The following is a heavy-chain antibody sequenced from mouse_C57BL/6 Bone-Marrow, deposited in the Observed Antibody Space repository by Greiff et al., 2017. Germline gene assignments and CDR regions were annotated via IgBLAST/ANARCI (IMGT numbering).Heavy chain of an antibody. Sequence: VQLQQPGAELVKPGASVKMSCNASGYTFTSYWITWVQQRPGQGLEWIGDIYPGSGSTNYNEKFKSKATLTVDTSSSTAYMQLSSLTTEDSAIYYCARDGNFWFAYWGKGTLVTVSA. CDR2: IYPGSGST. J-gene: IGHJ3*01. V-gene: IGHV1-55*01. D-gene: IGHD2-1*01. CDR3: ARDGNFWFAY. CDR1: GYTFTSYW.